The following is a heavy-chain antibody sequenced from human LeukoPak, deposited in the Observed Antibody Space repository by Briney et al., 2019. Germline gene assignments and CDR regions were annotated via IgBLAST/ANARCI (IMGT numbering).Heavy chain of an antibody. CDR2: INPNNGGT. CDR1: GYTLTDYL. J-gene: IGHJ5*02. CDR3: ARPRSGSQTGFDP. D-gene: IGHD1-26*01. V-gene: IGHV1-2*02. Sequence: RASVKVSCKASGYTLTDYLMHWVRQAPGQGVEWMGWINPNNGGTNHAQKFQDRVTMTRDTSISTAYMELSRLTSDDTAVYYCARPRSGSQTGFDPWGQGTLVTVSS.